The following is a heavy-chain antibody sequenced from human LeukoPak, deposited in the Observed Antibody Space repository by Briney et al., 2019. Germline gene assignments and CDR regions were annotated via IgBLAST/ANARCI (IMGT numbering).Heavy chain of an antibody. CDR3: ASKRSGYYSGFFDY. V-gene: IGHV4-39*01. J-gene: IGHJ4*02. CDR2: IYYSGST. Sequence: SETLSLTCTVSGGSISSSSYYWGWIRQPPGKGLEWIGSIYYSGSTYYNPSLKSRVTISVDTSKNQFSLKLSSLTAADTAVYYCASKRSGYYSGFFDYWGQGTLVTVSS. CDR1: GGSISSSSYY. D-gene: IGHD3-22*01.